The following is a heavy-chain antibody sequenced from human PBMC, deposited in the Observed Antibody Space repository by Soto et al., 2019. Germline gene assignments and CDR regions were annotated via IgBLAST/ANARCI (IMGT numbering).Heavy chain of an antibody. CDR2: INHSGST. J-gene: IGHJ4*02. CDR3: ARPRARTGYCSGGSCYAYYFGY. V-gene: IGHV4-34*01. CDR1: GGSFSGYY. Sequence: QVQLQQWGAGLLKPSETLSLTCAVYGGSFSGYYWSWIRQPPGKGLEWIGEINHSGSTNYNPSLNSRVTRSVYTSKNQFSPRLSSVTAADPAVYDSARPRARTGYCSGGSCYAYYFGYSGQRTLVTLSS. D-gene: IGHD2-15*01.